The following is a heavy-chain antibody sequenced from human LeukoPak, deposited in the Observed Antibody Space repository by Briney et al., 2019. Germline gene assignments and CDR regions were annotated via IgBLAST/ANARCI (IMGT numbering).Heavy chain of an antibody. Sequence: SETLSLTCAVYGGSFSAYYWSWIRQPPGRGLEWIGEIYHSGSTNYNPSLKSRVTISVDTSKNQFSLKLSSVTAADTAVYYCVRAPQSDYGTHWYFDLWGRGTLVTVSS. V-gene: IGHV4-34*01. D-gene: IGHD4-17*01. CDR1: GGSFSAYY. J-gene: IGHJ2*01. CDR2: IYHSGST. CDR3: VRAPQSDYGTHWYFDL.